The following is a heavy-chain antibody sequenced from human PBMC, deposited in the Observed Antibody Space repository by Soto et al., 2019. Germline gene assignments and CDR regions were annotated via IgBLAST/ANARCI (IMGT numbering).Heavy chain of an antibody. V-gene: IGHV4-39*01. CDR2: IYYSGST. D-gene: IGHD2-2*01. Sequence: SETLSLTCTVSGGSISSSSYYWGWIRQPPGKGLEWIGSIYYSGSTYYNPSLKSRVTISVDTSKNQFSLKLSSVTAADTAVYYCARRVQLGCVDPWGQGTLVTVSS. CDR3: ARRVQLGCVDP. CDR1: GGSISSSSYY. J-gene: IGHJ5*02.